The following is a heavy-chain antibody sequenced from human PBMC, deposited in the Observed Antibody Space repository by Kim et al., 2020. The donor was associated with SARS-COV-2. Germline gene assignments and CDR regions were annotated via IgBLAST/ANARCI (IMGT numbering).Heavy chain of an antibody. V-gene: IGHV4-4*07. Sequence: SETLSLTCTVSGGSITIYYWSWIRQPAGKGLEWIGRIYSSGSTNYNPSLKSRVTMSVDTSKNQLSLKLNSVTAADTAVYYCARGLAMTACNWFDPWGPGTLVTVSS. D-gene: IGHD2-21*02. CDR2: IYSSGST. CDR1: GGSITIYY. CDR3: ARGLAMTACNWFDP. J-gene: IGHJ5*02.